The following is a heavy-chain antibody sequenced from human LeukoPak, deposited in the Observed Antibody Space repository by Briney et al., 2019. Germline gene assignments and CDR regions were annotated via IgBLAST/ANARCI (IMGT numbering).Heavy chain of an antibody. J-gene: IGHJ4*02. CDR2: IYTSGST. CDR3: ASEAYYYDSSGYYKY. Sequence: SETLSFTCTVSGDSISSFHWSWIRQPAGKGLEWIGRIYTSGSTNYNPSLKSRVTMSVDTSKNQFSLKLSSVTAADTAVYYCASEAYYYDSSGYYKYWGQGTLVTVSS. CDR1: GDSISSFH. V-gene: IGHV4-4*07. D-gene: IGHD3-22*01.